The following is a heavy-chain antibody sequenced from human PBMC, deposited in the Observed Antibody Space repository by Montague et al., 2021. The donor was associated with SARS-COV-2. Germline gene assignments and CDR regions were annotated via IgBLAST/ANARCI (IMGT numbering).Heavy chain of an antibody. D-gene: IGHD2-21*01. Sequence: SETLSLTYSVSGRSINNYYWGWVRQSPGKGLEWIGYIYYSGSVTTSYNPSLKSRVSISVDTSENQFSLKLTSVTAADTAVYYCARRGGGEVFARFMYWYFDVWSRGSLVTVSS. CDR1: GRSINNYY. V-gene: IGHV4-59*13. CDR3: ARRGGGEVFARFMYWYFDV. CDR2: IYYSGSVTT. J-gene: IGHJ2*01.